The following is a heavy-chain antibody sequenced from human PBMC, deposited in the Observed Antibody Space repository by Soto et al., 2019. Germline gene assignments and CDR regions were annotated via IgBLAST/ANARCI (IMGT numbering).Heavy chain of an antibody. D-gene: IGHD3-22*01. V-gene: IGHV1-69*08. J-gene: IGHJ6*02. Sequence: QVQLVQSGAEVKKPGSSVKVSCKASGGTFSSYTISWVRQAPGQGLEWMGRIIPILGIANYAKKFQGRVTITADKSTSTAYMELSSLRSEDTAVYYCARDVNYYDSSGPPYGMDVWGQGTTVTVSS. CDR1: GGTFSSYT. CDR2: IIPILGIA. CDR3: ARDVNYYDSSGPPYGMDV.